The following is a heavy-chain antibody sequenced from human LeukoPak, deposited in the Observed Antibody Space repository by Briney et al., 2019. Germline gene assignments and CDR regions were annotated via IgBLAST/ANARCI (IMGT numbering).Heavy chain of an antibody. V-gene: IGHV3-23*01. CDR3: AENRGTGMAFYDH. CDR2: ISGGGDYI. CDR1: GFTFSSYA. D-gene: IGHD5-18*01. Sequence: GGSLRLSCAASGFTFSSYAMTWVRRAPGKGLEWVSAISGGGDYIYYGDSVKGRFTSSRDNSESTLYLQMNNLRAEDTAVYYCAENRGTGMAFYDHWGQGTQVTVSS. J-gene: IGHJ4*02.